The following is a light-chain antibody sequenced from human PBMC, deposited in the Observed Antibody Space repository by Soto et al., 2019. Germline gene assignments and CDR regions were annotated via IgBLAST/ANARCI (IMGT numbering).Light chain of an antibody. J-gene: IGKJ1*01. CDR3: QDYGTSWT. V-gene: IGKV3-20*01. CDR2: AAS. Sequence: EIVLTQSPGTLSLSPGERATLSCRASQSVSTTYLIWYQQKPGQAPRLLIYAASSRATGIPDRFSGSGSGTDFTLTINRLEPEDFAVYYCQDYGTSWTFGQGTKVDI. CDR1: QSVSTTY.